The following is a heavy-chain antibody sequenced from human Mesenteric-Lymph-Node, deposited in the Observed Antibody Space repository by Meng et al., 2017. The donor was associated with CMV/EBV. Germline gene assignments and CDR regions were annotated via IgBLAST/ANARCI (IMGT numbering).Heavy chain of an antibody. J-gene: IGHJ3*02. CDR1: GYPFISYG. D-gene: IGHD2/OR15-2a*01. CDR3: ARDFYSGGTRDAFEI. Sequence: ASVKVSCKASGYPFISYGINWVRQAPGQGLEWVGWIAPFNGKKTYAEKFRGRVTMTTDTSTTTASMELRSLRSDDTAVYYCARDFYSGGTRDAFEIWGQGTAVTVSS. CDR2: IAPFNGKK. V-gene: IGHV1-18*04.